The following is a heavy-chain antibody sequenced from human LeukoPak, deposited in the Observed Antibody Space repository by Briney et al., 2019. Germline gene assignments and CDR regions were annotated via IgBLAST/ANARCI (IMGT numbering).Heavy chain of an antibody. Sequence: GGSLRLSCAASGFTFSDYWMTWVRQAPGKGLEWVANIKQDSTATFYGASVKGRFTISRDNSKNSLYLQMDSLRVEDTAVYYCVTSDATAGGPYWGLGTLVTVSS. CDR1: GFTFSDYW. D-gene: IGHD6-13*01. V-gene: IGHV3-7*01. CDR3: VTSDATAGGPY. CDR2: IKQDSTAT. J-gene: IGHJ4*02.